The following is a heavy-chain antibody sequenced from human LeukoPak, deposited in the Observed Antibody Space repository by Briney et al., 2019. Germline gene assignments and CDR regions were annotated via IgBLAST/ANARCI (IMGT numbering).Heavy chain of an antibody. V-gene: IGHV3-48*04. J-gene: IGHJ4*02. Sequence: GGSLRLSCAASGFTFSSYSMNWVRRAPGKGLEWVSYISSSGSTIYYADSVKGRFTISRDNAKNSLYLQMNSLRAEDTAVYYCARSTESPQQLGSLDYWGQGTLVTVSS. CDR3: ARSTESPQQLGSLDY. CDR1: GFTFSSYS. D-gene: IGHD6-13*01. CDR2: ISSSGSTI.